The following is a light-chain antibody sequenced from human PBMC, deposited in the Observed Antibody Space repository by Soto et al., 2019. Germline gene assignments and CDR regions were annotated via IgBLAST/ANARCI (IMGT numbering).Light chain of an antibody. J-gene: IGKJ5*01. CDR3: QQLNIYPHT. CDR1: HCIDSY. Sequence: QLTQSPSFLTASVGDRVTITCRASHCIDSYLAWYQQKPGKAPKLLIYAASTLQSGVPSRFSGSGSGTEFTLTISSLQPEDFATYYCQQLNIYPHTFGQGTRLEI. V-gene: IGKV1-9*01. CDR2: AAS.